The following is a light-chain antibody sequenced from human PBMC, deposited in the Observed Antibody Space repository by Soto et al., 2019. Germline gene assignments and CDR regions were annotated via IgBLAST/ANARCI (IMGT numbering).Light chain of an antibody. CDR3: CSYAGSSTR. Sequence: QSVLTQPASVSGSLGQSITISCTGTSSDVGSYNLVSWYQQHPGKAPKLMIYEGSKRPSGVSNRFSGSKSGNTASLTISGLQAEDEADYYCCSYAGSSTRFGGGTKLTVL. CDR2: EGS. CDR1: SSDVGSYNL. J-gene: IGLJ2*01. V-gene: IGLV2-23*01.